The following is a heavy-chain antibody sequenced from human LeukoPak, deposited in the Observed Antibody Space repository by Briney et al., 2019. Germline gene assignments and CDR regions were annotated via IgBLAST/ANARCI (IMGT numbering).Heavy chain of an antibody. CDR3: ASEYQLPLYYYYGMDV. V-gene: IGHV1-8*01. CDR2: MNPNSGNT. CDR1: GYTFTSYD. D-gene: IGHD2-2*01. Sequence: LRASVKVSCKASGYTFTSYDINWVRQATGQGLEWMGWMNPNSGNTGYAQKFQGRVTMTRNTSISTAYMELSRLRSDDTAVYYCASEYQLPLYYYYGMDVWGQGTTVTVSS. J-gene: IGHJ6*02.